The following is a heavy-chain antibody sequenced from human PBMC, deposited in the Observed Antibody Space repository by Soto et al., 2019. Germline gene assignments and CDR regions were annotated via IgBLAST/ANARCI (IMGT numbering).Heavy chain of an antibody. CDR3: ASQSITMVRGVIRYYYGMDV. V-gene: IGHV4-30-2*01. D-gene: IGHD3-10*01. J-gene: IGHJ6*02. CDR2: IYHSGST. Sequence: QLQLQESGSGLVKPSQTLSLTCAVSGGSISSGGYSWSWIRQPPGKGLEWIGYIYHSGSTYYNPSLKSRVTISVDRSKNQFSLKLSSVTAADTAVYYCASQSITMVRGVIRYYYGMDVWGQGTTVTVSS. CDR1: GGSISSGGYS.